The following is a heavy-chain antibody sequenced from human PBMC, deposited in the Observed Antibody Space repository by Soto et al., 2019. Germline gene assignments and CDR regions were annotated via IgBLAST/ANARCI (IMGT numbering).Heavy chain of an antibody. CDR2: ISGSGGST. CDR3: AKVRLANKSGRYGDYSY. CDR1: GFTFSSYA. D-gene: IGHD4-17*01. Sequence: PGGSLRLSCAASGFTFSSYAMSWVRQAPGKGLEWVSAISGSGGSTYYADSVKGRFTISRDNSKNTLYLQMNSLRAEDTAVYYCAKVRLANKSGRYGDYSYWGQGTLVTVSS. V-gene: IGHV3-23*01. J-gene: IGHJ4*02.